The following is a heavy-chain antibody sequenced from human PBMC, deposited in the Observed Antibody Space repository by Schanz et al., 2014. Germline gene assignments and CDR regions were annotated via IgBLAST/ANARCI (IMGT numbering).Heavy chain of an antibody. J-gene: IGHJ2*01. Sequence: QVQLVQSGAEVKKPGASVKVSCKASGYTFTGHYMHWVRQAPGQGLEWMGRINPNSGGTNYAQKFQGRVTMTWDTSTSTAYMELRRLRSDDTAIYYCASGGELHRVGRHFDLWGRGTLVTVSS. CDR1: GYTFTGHY. V-gene: IGHV1-2*06. D-gene: IGHD3-10*01. CDR3: ASGGELHRVGRHFDL. CDR2: INPNSGGT.